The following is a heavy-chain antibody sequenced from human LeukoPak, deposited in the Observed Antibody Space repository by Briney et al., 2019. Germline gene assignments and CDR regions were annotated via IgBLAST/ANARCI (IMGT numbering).Heavy chain of an antibody. J-gene: IGHJ6*01. V-gene: IGHV1-69*13. CDR3: ARLSTLGYCSGGSCDNYYFYYGMDV. CDR2: IIPIFGTA. CDR1: GGTFSSYA. D-gene: IGHD2-15*01. Sequence: SVNVSCTASGGTFSSYAIGWVRQAPGQGLAWMGGIIPIFGTANYAQKFRGRVTITADESTSTAYMGLSSLRSEGTAVYYCARLSTLGYCSGGSCDNYYFYYGMDVWGKGTTVTVSS.